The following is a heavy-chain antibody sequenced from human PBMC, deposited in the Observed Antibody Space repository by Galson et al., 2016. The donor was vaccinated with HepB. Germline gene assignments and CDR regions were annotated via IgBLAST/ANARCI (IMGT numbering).Heavy chain of an antibody. CDR2: ITDYNGNT. CDR3: ARIGYDNSGYFPDF. V-gene: IGHV1-18*01. Sequence: SVKVSCKASGYTFTSFTIGWVRQAPGQGLEWMGWITDYNGNTNYAQKLQGRVTMTTDTSASTAYMKLRSLRSDDTAVYYCARIGYDNSGYFPDFWGQGTLVTVSS. CDR1: GYTFTSFT. D-gene: IGHD3-22*01. J-gene: IGHJ4*02.